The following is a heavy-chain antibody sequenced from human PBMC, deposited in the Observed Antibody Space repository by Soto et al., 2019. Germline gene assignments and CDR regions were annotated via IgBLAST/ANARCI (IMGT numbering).Heavy chain of an antibody. D-gene: IGHD6-19*01. J-gene: IGHJ3*02. CDR3: ARTKGQWLDYSFDI. V-gene: IGHV4-59*01. Sequence: SETLSLTCTVSGGSISSYDWSWIRQPPGKGLEWIGYIYYSGSTYYNPSLKSQVTISVDTSKNQFSLKLSSVTAADTAVYYCARTKGQWLDYSFDIWGQGTMVTVSS. CDR1: GGSISSYD. CDR2: IYYSGST.